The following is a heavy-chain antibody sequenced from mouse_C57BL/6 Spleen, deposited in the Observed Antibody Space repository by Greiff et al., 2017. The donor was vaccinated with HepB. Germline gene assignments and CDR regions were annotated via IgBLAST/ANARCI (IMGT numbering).Heavy chain of an antibody. CDR1: GYAFSSSW. Sequence: VQLQQSGPELVKPGASVKISCKASGYAFSSSWMNWVKQRPGKGLEWIGRIYPGDGDTNYNGKFKGKATLTADKSSSTAYMQLSSLTSEDSAVYFCASMRDSNYPLYYAMDYWGQGTSVTVSS. CDR2: IYPGDGDT. D-gene: IGHD2-5*01. J-gene: IGHJ4*01. CDR3: ASMRDSNYPLYYAMDY. V-gene: IGHV1-82*01.